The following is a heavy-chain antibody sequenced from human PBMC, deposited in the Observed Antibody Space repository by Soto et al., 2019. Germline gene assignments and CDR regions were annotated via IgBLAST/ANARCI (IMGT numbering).Heavy chain of an antibody. D-gene: IGHD3-3*01. Sequence: ASVKVSCKASGYTFTSYGISWVRQAPGQGLEWMGWISAYNGNTNYAQKLQGRVTMTTDTSTSTAYMELRSLRSDDTAVYYCARDLLVLRFLEWLPPGYYYYGMDVWGQGXTVTVSS. CDR3: ARDLLVLRFLEWLPPGYYYYGMDV. J-gene: IGHJ6*02. CDR2: ISAYNGNT. CDR1: GYTFTSYG. V-gene: IGHV1-18*04.